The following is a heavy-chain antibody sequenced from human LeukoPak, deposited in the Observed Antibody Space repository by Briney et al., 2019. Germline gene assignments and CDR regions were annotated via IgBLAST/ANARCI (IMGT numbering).Heavy chain of an antibody. CDR3: ARDENMARGVPNWFDP. CDR2: INGANGNT. Sequence: ASVKASCRASGFTFTNYAKHWVRQAPGQRLEWMGWINGANGNTKYSQKLQGRVTITRDSSASTAYMDLSSLTSEDTAVYYCARDENMARGVPNWFDPWGQGTLVIVSS. D-gene: IGHD3-10*01. V-gene: IGHV1-3*01. J-gene: IGHJ5*02. CDR1: GFTFTNYA.